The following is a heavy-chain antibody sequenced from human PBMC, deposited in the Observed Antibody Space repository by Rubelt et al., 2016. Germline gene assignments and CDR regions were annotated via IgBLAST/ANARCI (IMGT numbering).Heavy chain of an antibody. CDR1: GGTFSSYA. J-gene: IGHJ4*02. CDR3: ARVLGGLGVDY. V-gene: IGHV1-69*01. D-gene: IGHD4-23*01. Sequence: QVQLVQSGAEVKKPGSSVKVSCKASGGTFSSYAISWVRQAPGQGLEWMGGIIPIFGTANYARKFQGRVTIAADESTSTAYMELRSLRSDDTAVYYCARVLGGLGVDYWGQGTLVTVSS. CDR2: IIPIFGTA.